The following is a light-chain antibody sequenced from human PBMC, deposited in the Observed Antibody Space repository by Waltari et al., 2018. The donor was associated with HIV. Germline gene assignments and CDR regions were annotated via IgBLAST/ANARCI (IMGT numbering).Light chain of an antibody. Sequence: QSVLTQPPSVSGAPGQRVTISCTGSSSNIGAGYDVHWYQQLPGTAPKLLIYGNSNRPSGVPDRFSGAKSGTSASLAITWLQAEDEADYYCQSYDSSLSAPVVFGGGTKLTVL. V-gene: IGLV1-40*01. CDR2: GNS. CDR3: QSYDSSLSAPVV. J-gene: IGLJ2*01. CDR1: SSNIGAGYD.